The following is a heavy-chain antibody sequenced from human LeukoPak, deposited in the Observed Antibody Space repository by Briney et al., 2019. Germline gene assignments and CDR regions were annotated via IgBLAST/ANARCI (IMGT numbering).Heavy chain of an antibody. CDR2: INHSGST. CDR1: GGSFSGYY. Sequence: SETLSLTCAVYGGSFSGYYWSWIRQPPGKGLEWIGEINHSGSTNYNPSLKSRVTISVDTSKNQFSLKLSSVTAADTALYYCARALRRYSYDYPSPDYWGQGTLVTVSS. CDR3: ARALRRYSYDYPSPDY. D-gene: IGHD5-18*01. J-gene: IGHJ4*02. V-gene: IGHV4-34*01.